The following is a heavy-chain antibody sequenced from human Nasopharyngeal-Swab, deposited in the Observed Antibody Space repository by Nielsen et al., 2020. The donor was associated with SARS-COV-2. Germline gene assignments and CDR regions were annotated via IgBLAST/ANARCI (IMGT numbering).Heavy chain of an antibody. V-gene: IGHV3-23*01. Sequence: GESLISCAASGFTFSSYAMSWVRQAPGKGLEWVSAISGSGGSTYYADSVKGRFTISRDNSKNTLYLQMNSLRAEDTAVYYCAKDGGLTTFPYYYYYGMDVWGQGTTVTVSS. CDR2: ISGSGGST. CDR3: AKDGGLTTFPYYYYYGMDV. D-gene: IGHD4/OR15-4a*01. J-gene: IGHJ6*02. CDR1: GFTFSSYA.